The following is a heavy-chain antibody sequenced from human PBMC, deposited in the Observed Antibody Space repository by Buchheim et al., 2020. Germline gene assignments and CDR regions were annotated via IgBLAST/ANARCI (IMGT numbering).Heavy chain of an antibody. V-gene: IGHV3-33*01. CDR2: IWYDGSTK. J-gene: IGHJ4*02. D-gene: IGHD3-22*01. Sequence: QVQLVESGGGVVQPGRSLRLSCAASGFTFSSYGMHWVRQAPGKGLEWVSVIWYDGSTKYYADSVKGRFTISRDNSKNTLYLQMNSLRAEDTGVYYCARDLFGGSSGYFPSPIDYWGQGTL. CDR1: GFTFSSYG. CDR3: ARDLFGGSSGYFPSPIDY.